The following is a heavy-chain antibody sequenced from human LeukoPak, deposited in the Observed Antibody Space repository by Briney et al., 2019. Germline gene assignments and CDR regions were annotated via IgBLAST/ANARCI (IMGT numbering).Heavy chain of an antibody. CDR2: ITSSSTYI. CDR1: GFTFGTYT. D-gene: IGHD4-17*01. CDR3: ARASSTVTPFDY. Sequence: GGSLRLSCVASGFTFGTYTMNWVRQAPGKGLEWVSSITSSSTYIYYVDSVKGRFTISRDNAKNSQYLQMNSLRAEDTAVYYCARASSTVTPFDYWGQGTLVTVSS. V-gene: IGHV3-21*01. J-gene: IGHJ4*02.